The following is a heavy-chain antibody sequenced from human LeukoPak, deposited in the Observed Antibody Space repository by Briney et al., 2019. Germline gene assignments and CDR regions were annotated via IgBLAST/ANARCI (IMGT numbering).Heavy chain of an antibody. CDR2: INPNSGGT. V-gene: IGHV1-2*04. CDR3: ARGPRSYYDILTGYLDYYYGMDV. J-gene: IGHJ6*02. D-gene: IGHD3-9*01. CDR1: GYTFTCYY. Sequence: ASVKVSCKASGYTFTCYYMHWVRQAPGQGLEWMGWINPNSGGTNYAQKFQGWVTMTRDTSISTAYMELSRLRSDDTAVYYCARGPRSYYDILTGYLDYYYGMDVWGQGTTVTVSS.